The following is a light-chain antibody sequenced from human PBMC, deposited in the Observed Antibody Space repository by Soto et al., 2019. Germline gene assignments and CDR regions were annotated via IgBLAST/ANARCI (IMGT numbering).Light chain of an antibody. CDR2: GAS. J-gene: IGKJ4*01. CDR1: QSVSSN. V-gene: IGKV3-15*01. CDR3: QQYNNWPLLT. Sequence: EIVLTQSPATLSLSPGERATLSCMASQSVSSNLAWYQQKPGQAPRLLIYGASTRATGIPARFSGSGSGTEFTLTISSLQSEDFAVYYCQQYNNWPLLTFGGGTKVDIK.